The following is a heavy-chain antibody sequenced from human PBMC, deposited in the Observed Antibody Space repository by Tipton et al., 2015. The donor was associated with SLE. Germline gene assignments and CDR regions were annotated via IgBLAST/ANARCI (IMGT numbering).Heavy chain of an antibody. Sequence: TLSLTCTVSGSSISGGSDYWNWIRQPAGKGLEWIGRIYTGRTTNYNPSLKSRVSISLDTSKNQFSLRLNSVTAADTAVYFCARSIYRMQLFDSWGQGALVTVSS. CDR1: GSSISGGSDY. J-gene: IGHJ4*02. CDR3: ARSIYRMQLFDS. CDR2: IYTGRTT. D-gene: IGHD3-16*02. V-gene: IGHV4-61*02.